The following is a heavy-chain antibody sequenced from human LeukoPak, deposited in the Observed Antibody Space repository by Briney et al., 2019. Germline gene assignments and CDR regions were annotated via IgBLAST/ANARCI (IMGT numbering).Heavy chain of an antibody. CDR1: GFTFSTYW. D-gene: IGHD6-19*01. V-gene: IGHV3-7*04. J-gene: IGHJ4*02. CDR3: ARDHNSGWNSGIDY. Sequence: PGGSLRLSCAASGFTFSTYWMSWVRQAPGKGLEWVANIKEDGSEKYYVDSVKGRFTISRDNAKNSLFLQMTSLRAEDTAVYYCARDHNSGWNSGIDYWGQGTLVTVSS. CDR2: IKEDGSEK.